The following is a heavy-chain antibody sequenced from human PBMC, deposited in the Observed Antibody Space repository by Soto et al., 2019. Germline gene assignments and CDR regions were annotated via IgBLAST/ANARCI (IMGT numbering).Heavy chain of an antibody. Sequence: GGSLRLSCAASGFTFYSYAMSWVRQAPGKALEWVSGISGSGGSTYYADSVKGRFTSSRDNSKNTLYLQMNSLRAEDTAVYYCAKDLAYDTSGYFPYYFQYWGQGALVTVSS. V-gene: IGHV3-23*01. CDR3: AKDLAYDTSGYFPYYFQY. J-gene: IGHJ4*02. CDR1: GFTFYSYA. CDR2: ISGSGGST. D-gene: IGHD3-22*01.